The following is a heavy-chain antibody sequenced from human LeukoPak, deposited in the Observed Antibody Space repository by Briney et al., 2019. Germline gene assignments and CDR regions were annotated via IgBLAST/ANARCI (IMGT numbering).Heavy chain of an antibody. CDR2: IRDSGGST. CDR1: GFTVSSNY. D-gene: IGHD1-26*01. J-gene: IGHJ4*02. V-gene: IGHV3-23*01. Sequence: GGSLRLSCAGSGFTVSSNYMSWVRQAPGKGPEWVSSIRDSGGSTNYADSVKDRFTISRDNSKNMLFLEMSSLRVEDTAIYYCAKSGSGSYGRVDYWGQGTLVTVSS. CDR3: AKSGSGSYGRVDY.